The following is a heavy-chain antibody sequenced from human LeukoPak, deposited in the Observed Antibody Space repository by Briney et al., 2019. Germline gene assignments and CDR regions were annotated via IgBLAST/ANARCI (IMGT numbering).Heavy chain of an antibody. Sequence: PSQTLSLTCTVSGGSISSGGYYWSWIRQHPGKGLEWIGYIYYSGSTYYNPSLKSRVTISVDTSKNQFSLKLSSVTAADTAVYYCARTVPFGDYASYWYFDLWGRGTLVTVSS. CDR2: IYYSGST. CDR1: GGSISSGGYY. CDR3: ARTVPFGDYASYWYFDL. D-gene: IGHD4-17*01. J-gene: IGHJ2*01. V-gene: IGHV4-30-4*08.